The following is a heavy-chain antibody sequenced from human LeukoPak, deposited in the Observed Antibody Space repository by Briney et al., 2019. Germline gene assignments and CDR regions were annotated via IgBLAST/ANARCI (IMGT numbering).Heavy chain of an antibody. J-gene: IGHJ4*02. CDR3: ARGPDYDGPLDY. D-gene: IGHD3-22*01. CDR1: GFTFSSYG. CDR2: IWYDGSNK. Sequence: PGRSLRLSCAASGFTFSSYGMHWVRQAPGKGLEWVAVIWYDGSNKYYADSVKGRFTISRDNSKNTLYLQMNSLRAEDTAVYCCARGPDYDGPLDYWGQGTLVTVSS. V-gene: IGHV3-33*01.